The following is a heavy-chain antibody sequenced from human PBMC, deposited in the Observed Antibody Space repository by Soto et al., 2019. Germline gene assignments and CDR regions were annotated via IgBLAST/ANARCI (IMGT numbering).Heavy chain of an antibody. J-gene: IGHJ6*02. CDR1: GFTFSGSA. D-gene: IGHD3-3*01. Sequence: GGSLRLSCAASGFTFSGSAMHWVRQASGKGLEWVGRIRSKANSYATAYAASVKGRFTISRDDSKSTAYLQMNSLKTEDTAVYYCTRHEGRFLEWLSPLGMDVWGQGTTVTVSS. CDR3: TRHEGRFLEWLSPLGMDV. V-gene: IGHV3-73*01. CDR2: IRSKANSYAT.